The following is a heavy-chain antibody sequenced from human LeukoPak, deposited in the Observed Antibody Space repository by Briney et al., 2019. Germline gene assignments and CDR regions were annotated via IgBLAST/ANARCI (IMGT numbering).Heavy chain of an antibody. J-gene: IGHJ4*02. CDR3: ARSYDILTGPDY. CDR2: IIPIFGTA. V-gene: IGHV1-69*06. Sequence: SVKVSCKASGGTFSSYAISWVRQAPGQGLEWMGGIIPIFGTANYAQKFQGRVAITADKSTSTAYMELSSLRSENTAVYYCARSYDILTGPDYWGQGTLVTVSS. CDR1: GGTFSSYA. D-gene: IGHD3-9*01.